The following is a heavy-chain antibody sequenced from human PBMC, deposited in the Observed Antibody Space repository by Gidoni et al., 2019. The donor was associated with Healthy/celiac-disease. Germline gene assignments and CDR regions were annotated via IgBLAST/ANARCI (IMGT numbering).Heavy chain of an antibody. CDR2: FDTEDGET. D-gene: IGHD1-20*01. V-gene: IGHV1-24*01. Sequence: QVQLVQSGAEVKKPGASVKVSCKVSGYTLTELSMHWVRQAPGKGIEWMGGFDTEDGETVYEQMFQGRVTMTEETSTDTAYMELSSLRSEDTAVYYCATFHNSDWYDPWGQGTLVTVSS. J-gene: IGHJ5*02. CDR3: ATFHNSDWYDP. CDR1: GYTLTELS.